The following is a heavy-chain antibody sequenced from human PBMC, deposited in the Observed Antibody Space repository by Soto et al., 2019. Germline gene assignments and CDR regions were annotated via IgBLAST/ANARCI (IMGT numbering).Heavy chain of an antibody. CDR1: GYTFTSYH. D-gene: IGHD3-22*01. CDR2: MHPPSGNT. Sequence: ASLNVSCQASGYTFTSYHINWGGQAAGLGLEGMRWMHPPSGNTGYAQKFQSRVTMTRNTSRSTANMELSSLRSEDTAMYYCARGKNYYDDLDYFDYWGQGPLVTVSS. V-gene: IGHV1-8*01. CDR3: ARGKNYYDDLDYFDY. J-gene: IGHJ4*02.